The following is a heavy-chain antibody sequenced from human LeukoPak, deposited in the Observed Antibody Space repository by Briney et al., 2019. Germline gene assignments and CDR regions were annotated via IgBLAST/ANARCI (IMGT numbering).Heavy chain of an antibody. CDR3: TSFYYYGSGSYYNVYGAFDI. CDR1: GFTFGDYA. D-gene: IGHD3-10*01. CDR2: IRSKAYGGTT. V-gene: IGHV3-49*04. J-gene: IGHJ3*02. Sequence: GRSLRLSCTASGFTFGDYAMSWVRQAPGKGLGWVGFIRSKAYGGTTEYAASVKGRLTISRDDSKSIAYLQMNSLKTEDTAVYYCTSFYYYGSGSYYNVYGAFDIWGQGTMVTVSS.